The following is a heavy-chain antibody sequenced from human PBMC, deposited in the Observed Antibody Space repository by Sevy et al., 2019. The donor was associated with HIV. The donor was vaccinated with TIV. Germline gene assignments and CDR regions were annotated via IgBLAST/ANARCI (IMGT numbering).Heavy chain of an antibody. D-gene: IGHD6-13*01. CDR3: AKSWAYITAAGLDY. CDR1: GFTFSSYS. J-gene: IGHJ4*02. V-gene: IGHV3-21*01. CDR2: VSSSSDYI. Sequence: GGSLRLSCVASGFTFSSYSMHWVRQAPGKELEWVSSVSSSSDYIYYADSVKGRFTISRDNAKNSLYLQMNSLRAEDTAVYYCAKSWAYITAAGLDYWGQGTLVSDSS.